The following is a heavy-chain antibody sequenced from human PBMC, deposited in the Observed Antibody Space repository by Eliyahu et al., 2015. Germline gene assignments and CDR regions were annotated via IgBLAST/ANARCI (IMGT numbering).Heavy chain of an antibody. V-gene: IGHV4-59*01. Sequence: QVQLQESGPGLVKPSETLSLTCTVSGGSISSYYWXWIRQPPGKGLEWIGYIYYSGSTNYNPSLKSRVTISVDTSKNQFSLKLSSVTAADTAVYYCARAEYDFWSGYSGWFDPWGQGTLVTVSS. CDR2: IYYSGST. D-gene: IGHD3-3*01. CDR1: GGSISSYY. J-gene: IGHJ5*02. CDR3: ARAEYDFWSGYSGWFDP.